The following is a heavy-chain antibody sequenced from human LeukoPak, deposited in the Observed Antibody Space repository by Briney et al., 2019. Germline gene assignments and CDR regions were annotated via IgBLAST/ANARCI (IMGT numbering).Heavy chain of an antibody. Sequence: GASVKVSCKASGYTFTGYYMHWVRQAPGQGLEWMGWMNPNSGNTGYAQKFQGRVTMTRNTSISTAYMELSSLRSEDTAVYYCARGPSYVVTFGGVINWFDPWGQGTLVTVSS. D-gene: IGHD3-16*01. CDR2: MNPNSGNT. CDR3: ARGPSYVVTFGGVINWFDP. CDR1: GYTFTGYY. J-gene: IGHJ5*02. V-gene: IGHV1-8*02.